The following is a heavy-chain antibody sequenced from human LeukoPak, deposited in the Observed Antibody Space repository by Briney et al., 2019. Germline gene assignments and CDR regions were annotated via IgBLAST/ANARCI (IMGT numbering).Heavy chain of an antibody. V-gene: IGHV1-69*04. CDR3: ARDRANHYYGSGSSHVPLLR. Sequence: SVKVSCKASGGTFSSYAISWVRQAPGQGLEWMGRIIPILGIANYAQKFQGRVTITADKSTSTAYMELSSLRSEDTAVYYCARDRANHYYGSGSSHVPLLRWGQGTLVTVSS. J-gene: IGHJ4*02. D-gene: IGHD3-10*01. CDR2: IIPILGIA. CDR1: GGTFSSYA.